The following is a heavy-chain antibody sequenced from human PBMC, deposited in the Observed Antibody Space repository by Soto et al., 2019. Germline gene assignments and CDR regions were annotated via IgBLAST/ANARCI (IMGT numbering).Heavy chain of an antibody. J-gene: IGHJ5*02. Sequence: QVQLQEAVPGLVKSSETLSLTCTVSGGAFSPNYWAWIRQPPGKGLEWIGYIYDGGTTSYIPSPKRRVTLTLEACKRQLSLRLTSVTASDTAVHYCARLGAYYQSLDPWGQGTVVTVAA. CDR2: IYDGGTT. V-gene: IGHV4-59*08. CDR1: GGAFSPNY. D-gene: IGHD2-21*01. CDR3: ARLGAYYQSLDP.